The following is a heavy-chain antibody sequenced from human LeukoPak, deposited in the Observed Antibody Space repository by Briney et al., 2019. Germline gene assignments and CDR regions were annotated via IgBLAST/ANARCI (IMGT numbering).Heavy chain of an antibody. CDR1: GFTFSSYD. CDR2: IGTAGDT. V-gene: IGHV3-13*01. D-gene: IGHD3-10*01. CDR3: ARDFAMVRGVPSYYFDY. J-gene: IGHJ4*02. Sequence: PGGSLRLSCAASGFTFSSYDMHWVRQATGKGLEWVSAIGTAGDTYYPGSVKGRFTISRENAKNSLYLQMNSLRAGDTAVYYCARDFAMVRGVPSYYFDYWGQGTLVTVSS.